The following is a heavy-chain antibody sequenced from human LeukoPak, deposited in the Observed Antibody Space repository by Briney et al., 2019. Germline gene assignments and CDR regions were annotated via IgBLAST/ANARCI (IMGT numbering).Heavy chain of an antibody. D-gene: IGHD3-22*01. J-gene: IGHJ3*02. CDR1: GFSVSSKY. V-gene: IGHV3-53*01. Sequence: GGSLRLSCAASGFSVSSKYMSWVRQAPGKGLEWVSVIYSGGNTKYADSVKGRFTISRDNSKNTLYLQMNSLRAEDTAVYYCAREGVFDRSGYNDALDIWGQGTMVTVSS. CDR3: AREGVFDRSGYNDALDI. CDR2: IYSGGNT.